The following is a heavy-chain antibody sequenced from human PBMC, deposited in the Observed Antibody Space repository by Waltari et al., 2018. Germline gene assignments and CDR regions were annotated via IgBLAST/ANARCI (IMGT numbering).Heavy chain of an antibody. J-gene: IGHJ4*02. Sequence: QVQLVQSGAEVKKPGSSVKVSCKASGGTFSSYAISWVRQAPGQGLEWMGGSIQICGTANYEQKFQGRVTITAEKSTSTAYMELSSLRAEDTAVYYCAKSYYGAGGAPPCFDYWGQGTLVTVSS. D-gene: IGHD3-10*01. CDR2: SIQICGTA. V-gene: IGHV1-69*14. CDR1: GGTFSSYA. CDR3: AKSYYGAGGAPPCFDY.